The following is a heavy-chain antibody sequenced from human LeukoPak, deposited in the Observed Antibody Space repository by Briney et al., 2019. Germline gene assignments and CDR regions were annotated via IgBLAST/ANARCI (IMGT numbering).Heavy chain of an antibody. CDR3: ARSMAPGVAVRGFLGFDP. CDR1: GFTFSSYD. D-gene: IGHD3-10*01. CDR2: IGTAGDT. V-gene: IGHV3-13*01. Sequence: GGSLRLSCAASGFTFSSYDMHWVRQATGKGLEWVSAIGTAGDTYYPGSVKGRFTISRENAKNSLYLQMNSLRAGDTAVYYCARSMAPGVAVRGFLGFDPWGQGTLVTVSS. J-gene: IGHJ5*02.